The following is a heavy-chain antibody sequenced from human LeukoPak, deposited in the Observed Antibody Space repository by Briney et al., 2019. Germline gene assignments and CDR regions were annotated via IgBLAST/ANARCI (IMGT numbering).Heavy chain of an antibody. Sequence: GGSLRLSCAASGFTFSSYAMSWVRQAPGKGLEWVSAISGSGGSTYYADSVKGRFTISRDNSKNTLYLQMNSLRAEDTAVYYCARDWFRRDSYGFTYYYGMDVWGQGTTVTVSS. CDR1: GFTFSSYA. J-gene: IGHJ6*02. CDR2: ISGSGGST. V-gene: IGHV3-23*01. CDR3: ARDWFRRDSYGFTYYYGMDV. D-gene: IGHD5-18*01.